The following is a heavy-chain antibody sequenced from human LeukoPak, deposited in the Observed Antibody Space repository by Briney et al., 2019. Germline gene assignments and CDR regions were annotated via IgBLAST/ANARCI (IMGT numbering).Heavy chain of an antibody. CDR2: INPSGGST. J-gene: IGHJ5*02. Sequence: ASVKVSCKASGYTFTNYYMHWVRQAPGQGLEWMGIINPSGGSTSYAQKFQGRVTMTRDTSTSTVYMELSSLRSEDTAVYYCAREGGIAAADEGWFDPWGQGTLVTVSS. CDR3: AREGGIAAADEGWFDP. D-gene: IGHD6-13*01. V-gene: IGHV1-46*01. CDR1: GYTFTNYY.